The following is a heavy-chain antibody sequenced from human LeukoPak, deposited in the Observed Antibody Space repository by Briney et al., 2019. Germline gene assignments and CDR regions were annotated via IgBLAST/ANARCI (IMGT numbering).Heavy chain of an antibody. V-gene: IGHV3-7*01. CDR1: GFTFSNYW. CDR3: ARNPSGAVAADY. Sequence: PGGSLRLSCAGSGFTFSNYWMSWVRQAPGKGPEWVANIKQDGREIHYLDSVKGRFTISRDNAKNSLYLQMNSLRAEDTAVYYCARNPSGAVAADYWGQGTLVTVSS. J-gene: IGHJ4*02. CDR2: IKQDGREI. D-gene: IGHD6-19*01.